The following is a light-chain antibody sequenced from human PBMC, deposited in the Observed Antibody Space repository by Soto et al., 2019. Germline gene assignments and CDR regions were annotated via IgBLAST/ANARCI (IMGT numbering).Light chain of an antibody. Sequence: QSVLTQPPSVSGAPGQRVTISCTGSSSNIGAGYDVHWYQQLPGTAPKLLIYANINRPAGVPDRFSGSKSGNTASLTISGLQAEDEADYYCCSYAGSSTWVFGGGTKLTVL. V-gene: IGLV1-40*01. J-gene: IGLJ3*02. CDR3: CSYAGSSTWV. CDR2: ANI. CDR1: SSNIGAGYD.